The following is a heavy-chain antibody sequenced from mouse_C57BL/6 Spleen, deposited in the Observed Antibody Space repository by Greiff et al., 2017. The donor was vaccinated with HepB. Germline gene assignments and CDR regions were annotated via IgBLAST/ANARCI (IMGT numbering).Heavy chain of an antibody. CDR1: GFTFRDYG. Sequence: EVNVVESGGGLVKPGGSLKLSCAASGFTFRDYGMHWVRQAPEKGLEWVAYISSGSSTIYYADTVKGRFTISRDNAKNILFLQMTSLRSEDTAMYYCARDYGSPFDYWGQGTTLTVSS. CDR3: ARDYGSPFDY. V-gene: IGHV5-17*01. D-gene: IGHD1-1*01. CDR2: ISSGSSTI. J-gene: IGHJ2*01.